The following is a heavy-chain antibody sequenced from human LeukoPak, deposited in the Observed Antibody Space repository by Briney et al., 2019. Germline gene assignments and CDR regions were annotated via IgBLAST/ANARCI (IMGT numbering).Heavy chain of an antibody. CDR3: AVYGDYPDAFDI. CDR2: MNPNSGNT. D-gene: IGHD4-17*01. CDR1: GYTFTSYD. J-gene: IGHJ3*02. Sequence: ASVKVSCKASGYTFTSYDINWVRQATGQGLEWMGWMNPNSGNTGYAQKFQGRVTITRNTSISTAYMELSSLRSEDTAVYYCAVYGDYPDAFDIWGQGTMVTVSS. V-gene: IGHV1-8*03.